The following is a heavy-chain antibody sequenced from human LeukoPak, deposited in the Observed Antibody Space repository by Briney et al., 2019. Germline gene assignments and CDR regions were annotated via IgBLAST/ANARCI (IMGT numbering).Heavy chain of an antibody. Sequence: PGGSLRLSCAASGFTFSSYSMNWVRQAPGKGLEWVSYISSSSGTIYYADSVKGRFTISRDNAKNSLYLQMNSLRAEDTAVYYCARGKSSKQQVARLLDYWGQGTLVTVSS. V-gene: IGHV3-48*01. D-gene: IGHD6-13*01. J-gene: IGHJ4*02. CDR1: GFTFSSYS. CDR3: ARGKSSKQQVARLLDY. CDR2: ISSSSGTI.